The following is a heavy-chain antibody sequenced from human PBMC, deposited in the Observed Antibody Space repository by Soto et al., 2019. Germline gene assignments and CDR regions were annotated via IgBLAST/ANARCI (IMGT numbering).Heavy chain of an antibody. Sequence: GGSLRLSCAASGFTFLLYSMNWVRQAPGKGLEWVSSISSSSSYIYYADSVKGRFTISRDTAKNSLSLQMNSLRAEDTAVYYGARDTGTAMVTAAEEEFVDYWGQGTLVTVSS. V-gene: IGHV3-21*01. CDR1: GFTFLLYS. CDR3: ARDTGTAMVTAAEEEFVDY. J-gene: IGHJ4*02. D-gene: IGHD5-18*01. CDR2: ISSSSSYI.